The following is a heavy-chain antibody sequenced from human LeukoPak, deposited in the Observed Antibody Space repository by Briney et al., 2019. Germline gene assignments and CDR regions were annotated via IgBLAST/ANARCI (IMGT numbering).Heavy chain of an antibody. CDR2: IRWNGSDI. CDR3: VRVTSRTGGQRGAFDI. J-gene: IGHJ3*02. CDR1: GFTFENYA. D-gene: IGHD3/OR15-3a*01. Sequence: PGRSLRLSCAASGFTFENYAMHWVRQAPGKGLEWVSGIRWNGSDIGYADSVKGRFTISRDDAKNSLYLQINNLRTEDTALYYCVRVTSRTGGQRGAFDIGAKGQWSPSL. V-gene: IGHV3-9*01.